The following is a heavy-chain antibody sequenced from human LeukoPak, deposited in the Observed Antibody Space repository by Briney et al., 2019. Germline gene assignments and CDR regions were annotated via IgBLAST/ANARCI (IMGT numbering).Heavy chain of an antibody. Sequence: ASVKVSCKASGYTFTGYYMHWVRQAPGQGLEWMGWINPNSGGTNYAQKFQGRVTMTRDTSISTAYMGLSRLRSDDTAVYYCAREGDSPEGYFDYWGQGTLVTVSS. V-gene: IGHV1-2*02. CDR1: GYTFTGYY. CDR2: INPNSGGT. D-gene: IGHD6-13*01. J-gene: IGHJ4*02. CDR3: AREGDSPEGYFDY.